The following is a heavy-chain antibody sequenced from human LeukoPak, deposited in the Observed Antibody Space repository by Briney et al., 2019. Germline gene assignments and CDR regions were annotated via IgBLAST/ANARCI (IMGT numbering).Heavy chain of an antibody. CDR3: ARDMAVTRNNWFDP. CDR1: GGTFSSYA. Sequence: EASVKVSCKASGGTFSSYAISWVRRAPGQGLEWMGGIIPIFGTANYAQKFQGRVTITADESTSTAYMELSSLRSEDTAVYYCARDMAVTRNNWFDPWGQGTLVTVSS. V-gene: IGHV1-69*01. D-gene: IGHD4-11*01. CDR2: IIPIFGTA. J-gene: IGHJ5*02.